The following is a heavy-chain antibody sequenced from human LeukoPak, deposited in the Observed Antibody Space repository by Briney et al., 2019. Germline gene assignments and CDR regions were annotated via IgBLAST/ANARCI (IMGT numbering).Heavy chain of an antibody. V-gene: IGHV5-10-1*01. J-gene: IGHJ5*02. D-gene: IGHD2-15*01. CDR1: GYSFTSYW. CDR2: IAPSDSYT. Sequence: GASLGISCKGSGYSFTSYWISWGRQMPGKGLEWLGRIAPSDSYTNYNPSFQGHVTISADRSISTAYLQWSSLKASDSAMYYCARGHCSGGSCYSDPWGQGTLVTVSS. CDR3: ARGHCSGGSCYSDP.